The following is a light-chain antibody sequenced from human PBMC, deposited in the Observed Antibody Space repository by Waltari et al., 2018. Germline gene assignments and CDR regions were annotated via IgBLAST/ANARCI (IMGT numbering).Light chain of an antibody. J-gene: IGLJ2*01. Sequence: QSVLTQPPSVSAAPGQKVTISCSGDSSNIGNNYVCWYQQPPGTAPKLPLCHRTERPSGTPDRFSASRSGTSATLGITGLQTGDEADYYCATWDIRLSNVLFGGGTKLTVL. V-gene: IGLV1-51*01. CDR1: SSNIGNNY. CDR3: ATWDIRLSNVL. CDR2: HRT.